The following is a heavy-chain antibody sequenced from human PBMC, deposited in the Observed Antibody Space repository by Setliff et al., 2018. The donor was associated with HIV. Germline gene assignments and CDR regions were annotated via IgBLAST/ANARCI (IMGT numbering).Heavy chain of an antibody. CDR3: ARHSPSDY. CDR1: GDSISSSSYY. V-gene: IGHV4-61*05. CDR2: IYTSGST. J-gene: IGHJ4*02. Sequence: PSETLSLTCIVSGDSISSSSYYWSWIRQPPGKGLEWIGYIYTSGSTNYNPSLKSRVTISVDTSKNQFSLKLSSVTAADTAVYYCARHSPSDYWGQGALVTVSS.